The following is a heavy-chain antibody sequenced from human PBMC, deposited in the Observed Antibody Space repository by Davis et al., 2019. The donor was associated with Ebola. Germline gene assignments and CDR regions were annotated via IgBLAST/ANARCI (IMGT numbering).Heavy chain of an antibody. V-gene: IGHV4-59*12. CDR1: GGSISSYY. D-gene: IGHD3-10*01. Sequence: SETLSLTCTVSGGSISSYYWSWIRQPPGKGLEWIGYIYYSGSTNYNPSLKSRVTISVDTSKNQFSLKLSSVTAADTAVYYCARDDYYGSGSYYNLGHDYDYWGQGTLVTVSS. CDR3: ARDDYYGSGSYYNLGHDYDY. J-gene: IGHJ4*02. CDR2: IYYSGST.